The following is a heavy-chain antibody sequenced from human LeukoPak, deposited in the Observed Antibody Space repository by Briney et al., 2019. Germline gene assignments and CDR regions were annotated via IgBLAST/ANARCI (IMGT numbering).Heavy chain of an antibody. D-gene: IGHD3-22*01. V-gene: IGHV3-7*03. CDR3: AKDGYYDSSGLDDY. CDR2: IHRDGSEK. J-gene: IGHJ4*02. Sequence: GESLRLSCAASGFHFDNYWMTWVRQAPGMGLEWLANIHRDGSEKYYVVSVEGRFTISRVNAKNSLYLQMNSLRAEDTAVYYCAKDGYYDSSGLDDYWGQGTLVTVSS. CDR1: GFHFDNYW.